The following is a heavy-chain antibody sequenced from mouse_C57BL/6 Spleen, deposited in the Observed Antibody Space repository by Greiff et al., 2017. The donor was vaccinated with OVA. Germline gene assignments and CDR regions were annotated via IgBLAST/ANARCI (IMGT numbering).Heavy chain of an antibody. V-gene: IGHV1-26*01. CDR2: INPNNGGT. J-gene: IGHJ2*01. Sequence: VQLQQSGPELVKPGASVKISCKASGYTFPDYYMNWVKQSHGKSLEWIGDINPNNGGTSYNQKFKGKATLTVDKSSSTAYMELRSLTSEDSAVYYCARSGSSFYYFDDWGQGTTRTVSS. D-gene: IGHD1-1*01. CDR1: GYTFPDYY. CDR3: ARSGSSFYYFDD.